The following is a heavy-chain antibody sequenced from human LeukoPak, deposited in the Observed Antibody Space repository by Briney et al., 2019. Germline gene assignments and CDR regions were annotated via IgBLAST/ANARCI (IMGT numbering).Heavy chain of an antibody. V-gene: IGHV5-51*01. Sequence: GVSLKISCKGSGYSFTSYWIGWVRQMPGKGLEWMGIIYPGDSDTRYSPSFQGQVTISADKSISTAYLQWSSLKASDTAMYYCARLLRYCSGGSCSGGWFDPWGQGTLVTVSS. D-gene: IGHD2-15*01. CDR2: IYPGDSDT. CDR3: ARLLRYCSGGSCSGGWFDP. J-gene: IGHJ5*02. CDR1: GYSFTSYW.